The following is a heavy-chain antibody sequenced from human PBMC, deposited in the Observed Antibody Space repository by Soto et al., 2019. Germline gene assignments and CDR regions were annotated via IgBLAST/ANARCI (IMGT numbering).Heavy chain of an antibody. D-gene: IGHD1-26*01. J-gene: IGHJ4*02. CDR1: GGSISSHY. V-gene: IGHV4-59*11. CDR3: ARVGGSDTDY. CDR2: IYYSGST. Sequence: SETLSLTCTVSGGSISSHYWSWIRQPPGKGLEWIGYIYYSGSTNYNPSLKSRVTISVDTSKNQFSLKLSSVTAADTAVYYCARVGGSDTDYWGQGTLVTVSS.